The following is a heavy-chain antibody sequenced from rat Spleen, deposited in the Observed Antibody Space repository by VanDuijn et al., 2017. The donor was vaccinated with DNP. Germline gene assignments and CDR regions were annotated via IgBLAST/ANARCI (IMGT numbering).Heavy chain of an antibody. CDR3: ATSGYAFDGYPVAY. J-gene: IGHJ3*01. D-gene: IGHD1-12*03. CDR1: GFIFSDYA. CDR2: VIYDGRTT. V-gene: IGHV5S10*01. Sequence: EVQLVESGGGLVQPGNSLKLSCAASGFIFSDYAMAWVRRSPKKGLEWVASVIYDGRTTYYRDAVKGRFTISRDNAKSTLYLQMDSLRSGDTATYYCATSGYAFDGYPVAYWGQGTLVTVSS.